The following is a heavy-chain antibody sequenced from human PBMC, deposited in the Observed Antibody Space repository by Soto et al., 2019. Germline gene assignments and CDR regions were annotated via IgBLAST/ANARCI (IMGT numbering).Heavy chain of an antibody. CDR2: IYYSGST. D-gene: IGHD3-10*01. CDR1: GGSISSGSYY. Sequence: QVQLQESGPGLVKPSQTLSLTCTVSGGSISSGSYYWSWIRQLPGKGMEWIGYIYYSGSTYYNPSLRSRVTISVDTSKNPFSLKLNSLTAADTAVYYCATRTDYYYGSGSLGGMDVWGQGTTVTVSS. CDR3: ATRTDYYYGSGSLGGMDV. J-gene: IGHJ6*02. V-gene: IGHV4-31*03.